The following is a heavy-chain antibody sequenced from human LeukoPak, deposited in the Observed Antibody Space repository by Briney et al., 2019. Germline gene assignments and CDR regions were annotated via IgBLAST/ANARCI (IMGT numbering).Heavy chain of an antibody. V-gene: IGHV3-23*01. CDR2: ISDSGGTT. CDR3: TRAVAADDFSPGY. Sequence: PGGSLRLSCAASGFTFSSYAMSWVRHAPGEGLEWVSAISDSGGTTYYADSVKGRFTISRDNAKNSVYLQINSLRAEDTAVYYCTRAVAADDFSPGYWGQGTLVTVSS. J-gene: IGHJ4*02. D-gene: IGHD3/OR15-3a*01. CDR1: GFTFSSYA.